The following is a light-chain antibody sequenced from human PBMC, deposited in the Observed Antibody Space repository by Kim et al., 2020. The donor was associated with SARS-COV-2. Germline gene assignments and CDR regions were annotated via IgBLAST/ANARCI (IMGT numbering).Light chain of an antibody. J-gene: IGLJ1*01. Sequence: APGKTATITCGGNNIGSKSVNWYQQKPGQAPVLFIYFDNVRPSGIPERFSGSNYGTTATLTISRVEAGDEADYYCQVWDSRGAQYVFGSGTKVTVL. CDR2: FDN. CDR3: QVWDSRGAQYV. V-gene: IGLV3-21*04. CDR1: NIGSKS.